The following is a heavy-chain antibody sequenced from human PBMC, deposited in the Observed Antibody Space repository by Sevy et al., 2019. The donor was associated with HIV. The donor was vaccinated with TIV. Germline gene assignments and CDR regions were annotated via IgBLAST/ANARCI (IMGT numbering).Heavy chain of an antibody. V-gene: IGHV1-2*02. D-gene: IGHD2-2*02. J-gene: IGHJ6*02. CDR2: INPNSGGT. Sequence: ASVKVSCKASGYTFTGYYMHWVRQAPGQGLEWMGWINPNSGGTNYGEKFQGRVTMTRDTSISTAYMELSRLRSDDTAVYYCARDLEDIVVVPAAIRYYYYGMDVWGQGTTVTVSS. CDR1: GYTFTGYY. CDR3: ARDLEDIVVVPAAIRYYYYGMDV.